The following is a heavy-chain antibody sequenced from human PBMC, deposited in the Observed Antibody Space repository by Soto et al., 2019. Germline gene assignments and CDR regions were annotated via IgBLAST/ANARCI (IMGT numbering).Heavy chain of an antibody. CDR3: ATVATYYYDSSGFIFDY. CDR2: INAGNGNT. Sequence: QVQLVQSGAEVKKPGASVKVSCKASGYTFTSYAMHWVRQAPGQRLEWMGWINAGNGNTKYSQKFQGRVTITRDTSASTAYMELSSLRSEDTAVYYCATVATYYYDSSGFIFDYWGQGTLVTVSS. D-gene: IGHD3-22*01. CDR1: GYTFTSYA. J-gene: IGHJ4*02. V-gene: IGHV1-3*01.